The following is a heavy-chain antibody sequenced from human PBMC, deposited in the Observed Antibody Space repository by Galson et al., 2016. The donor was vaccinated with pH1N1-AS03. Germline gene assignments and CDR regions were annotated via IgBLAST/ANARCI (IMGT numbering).Heavy chain of an antibody. D-gene: IGHD5-24*01. CDR2: INSKSGAT. CDR1: GFTFTDYY. V-gene: IGHV1-2*06. Sequence: SVKVSCKASGFTFTDYYIHWIRQVPGQGLEWMGRINSKSGATKYVQKFEGRATMTRDTSISTAFLKLTSLHSDDTAVYFCARGDSGATATITNFDYWGQGTLVTVSS. J-gene: IGHJ4*02. CDR3: ARGDSGATATITNFDY.